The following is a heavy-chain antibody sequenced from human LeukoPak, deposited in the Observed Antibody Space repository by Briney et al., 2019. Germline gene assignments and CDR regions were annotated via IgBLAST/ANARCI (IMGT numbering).Heavy chain of an antibody. J-gene: IGHJ4*02. V-gene: IGHV4-31*02. Sequence: PSQTLSLTCTVSGGSISRGGYYWSCIRQHPGKGLEWIGYIYYSGSTYYNPSLKSRVTISVDTSKNQFTLKLSSVTAADTAVYYCARDNGDYGFDYWGQGTLVTVSS. CDR3: ARDNGDYGFDY. CDR1: GGSISRGGYY. CDR2: IYYSGST. D-gene: IGHD4-17*01.